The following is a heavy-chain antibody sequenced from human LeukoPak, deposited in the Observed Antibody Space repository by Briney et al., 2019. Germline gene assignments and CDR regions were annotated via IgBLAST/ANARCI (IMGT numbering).Heavy chain of an antibody. CDR2: INSDGSST. D-gene: IGHD3-22*01. CDR3: ARGYYDSSGYYEDCFDY. Sequence: GGSLRLSCAASGFTFSCYWMHWVRQAPGKGLVWVSRINSDGSSTSYADSVKGRFTISRDNAKNTLYLQMNSLRAEDTAVYYCARGYYDSSGYYEDCFDYWGQGTLVTVSS. V-gene: IGHV3-74*01. CDR1: GFTFSCYW. J-gene: IGHJ4*02.